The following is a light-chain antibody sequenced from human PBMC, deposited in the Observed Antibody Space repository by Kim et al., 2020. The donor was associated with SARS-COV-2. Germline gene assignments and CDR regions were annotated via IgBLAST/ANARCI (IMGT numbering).Light chain of an antibody. CDR2: AAS. V-gene: IGKV1-33*01. CDR1: QDINNY. J-gene: IGKJ4*01. Sequence: DIQMTQSPSSLSASVGDRVTITCQASQDINNYLNWYQQKPGKAPKVLIYAASNLHTGVPSRFSGSGSGTDFTFTISSLQPEDIATYYCQQFDHVPLTFGGGTKVEIK. CDR3: QQFDHVPLT.